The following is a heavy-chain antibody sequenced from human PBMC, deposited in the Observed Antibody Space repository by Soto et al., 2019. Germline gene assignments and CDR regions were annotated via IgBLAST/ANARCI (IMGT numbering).Heavy chain of an antibody. CDR2: ISYDGSDK. D-gene: IGHD3-22*01. CDR1: GFTFSSYG. Sequence: PGGSMRLSCAASGFTFSSYGRHWVRQAPGKGLEWVAVISYDGSDKYYADSVKGRFTISRDNSKNTLYLQMDSLRAEDTAVYFCARDQASIGYYTDLDYWGQGNMVTVSS. J-gene: IGHJ4*02. V-gene: IGHV3-30*03. CDR3: ARDQASIGYYTDLDY.